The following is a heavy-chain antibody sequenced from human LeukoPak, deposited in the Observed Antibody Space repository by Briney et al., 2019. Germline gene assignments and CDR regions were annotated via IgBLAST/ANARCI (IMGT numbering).Heavy chain of an antibody. CDR2: IYYSGST. D-gene: IGHD5-12*01. J-gene: IGHJ4*02. CDR1: GGSVSSGSYY. Sequence: RTSETLSLTCTVSGGSVSSGSYYWSWIRQPPGKGLEWIGYIYYSGSTNYSPSLKSRVTISVDTSKNQFSPKLSSVTAADTAVYYCARDSGYSGYETPAYWGQGTLVTVSS. V-gene: IGHV4-61*01. CDR3: ARDSGYSGYETPAY.